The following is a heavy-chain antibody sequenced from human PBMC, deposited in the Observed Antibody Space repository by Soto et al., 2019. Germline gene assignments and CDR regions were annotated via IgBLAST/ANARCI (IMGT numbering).Heavy chain of an antibody. D-gene: IGHD3-10*01. V-gene: IGHV4-39*01. CDR1: GGSISSSSYY. CDR3: ARLPLYYNGSGPQPPYYYYYYMDV. Sequence: SETLSLTCTVSGGSISSSSYYWGWIRQPPGKGLEWIGSIYYSGSTYYNPSLKSRVTISVDTSKNQFSLKLSSVTAADTAVYYSARLPLYYNGSGPQPPYYYYYYMDVWGKGTTVTVSS. CDR2: IYYSGST. J-gene: IGHJ6*03.